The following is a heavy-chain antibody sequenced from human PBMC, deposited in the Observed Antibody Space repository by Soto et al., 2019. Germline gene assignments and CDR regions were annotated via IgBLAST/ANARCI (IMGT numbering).Heavy chain of an antibody. J-gene: IGHJ5*02. V-gene: IGHV4-34*01. CDR3: ARAPNLGNWFDP. CDR1: GGSFSGYY. Sequence: PSETLSLTCAVYGGSFSGYYWSWIRQPPGKGLEWIGEINHSGSTNYNPSLKSRVTISVDTSKNQFSLKLSSVTAADTAVYYCARAPNLGNWFDPWGQGTLVTVSS. CDR2: INHSGST.